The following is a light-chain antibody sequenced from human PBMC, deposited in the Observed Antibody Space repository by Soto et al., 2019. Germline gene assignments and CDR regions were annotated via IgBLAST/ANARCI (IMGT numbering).Light chain of an antibody. J-gene: IGKJ2*01. Sequence: DIVMTQSPDSLALSLGERATINCKSSQTVLYSSNNQNYLAWYQQKPGQPPKLLIYWASIRESGVPDRFSGSGSGTDFTLTISSLLAEDVAVYYCQQYGSSSLYTFGQGTKLEIK. CDR1: QTVLYSSNNQNY. CDR2: WAS. CDR3: QQYGSSSLYT. V-gene: IGKV4-1*01.